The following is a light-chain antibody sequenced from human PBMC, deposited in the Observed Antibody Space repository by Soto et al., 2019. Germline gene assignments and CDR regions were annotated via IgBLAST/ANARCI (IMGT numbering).Light chain of an antibody. J-gene: IGLJ1*01. CDR1: SSDVGGYNY. V-gene: IGLV2-14*01. CDR2: DVS. Sequence: QSVLTQPASVSGSPGQSITISCTGTSSDVGGYNYVSWYQQHPGKAPKLMIYDVSNRPSGVSNRFSGSKSGNTASLTISGLQADDEADYYCSSYTSSGTYVFGTGPKFTVL. CDR3: SSYTSSGTYV.